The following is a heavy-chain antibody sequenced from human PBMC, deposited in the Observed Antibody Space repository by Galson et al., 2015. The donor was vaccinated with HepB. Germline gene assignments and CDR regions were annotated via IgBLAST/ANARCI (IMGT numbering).Heavy chain of an antibody. D-gene: IGHD3-10*01. V-gene: IGHV3-66*01. CDR1: GFTVSSNY. CDR3: ARGLHKTTMVRGVDYYYYYGMDV. CDR2: IYSGGST. J-gene: IGHJ6*02. Sequence: SLRLSCAASGFTVSSNYMSWVRQAPGKGLEWVSVIYSGGSTYYADSVKGRFTISRDNSKNTLYLQMNSLRAEDTAVYYCARGLHKTTMVRGVDYYYYYGMDVWGQGTTVTVSS.